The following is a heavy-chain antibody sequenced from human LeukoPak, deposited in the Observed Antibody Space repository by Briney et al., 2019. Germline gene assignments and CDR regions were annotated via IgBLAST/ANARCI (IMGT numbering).Heavy chain of an antibody. CDR3: ARVEYFGSGSYRFDP. J-gene: IGHJ5*02. CDR1: GDSVSRNSVA. D-gene: IGHD3-10*01. V-gene: IGHV6-1*01. CDR2: TYYRSKWYK. Sequence: SQTLSLTCAISGDSVSRNSVAWNWIRQSPSRGLEWLGRTYYRSKWYKEYAASVRSRITISPDTSKNQFSLQLYSVTPEDTAVYYCARVEYFGSGSYRFDPWGQGTLVTVSS.